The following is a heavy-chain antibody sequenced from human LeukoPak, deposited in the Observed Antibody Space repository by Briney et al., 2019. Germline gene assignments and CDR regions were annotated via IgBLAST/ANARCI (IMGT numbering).Heavy chain of an antibody. CDR2: INHSGST. CDR3: ARGSTDY. Sequence: SETLSLTCAVYGGSLRGYYWSWIRQPPGKGLEWIGEINHSGSTNYNPSLKSRVTISVDTSKNQFSLKLSSVTAADTAVYYCARGSTDYWGQGTLVTVSS. J-gene: IGHJ4*02. V-gene: IGHV4-34*01. CDR1: GGSLRGYY.